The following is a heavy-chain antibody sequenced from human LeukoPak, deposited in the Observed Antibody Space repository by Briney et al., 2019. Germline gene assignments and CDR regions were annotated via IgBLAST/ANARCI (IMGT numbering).Heavy chain of an antibody. J-gene: IGHJ4*02. CDR1: GLLHNLY. D-gene: IGHD2-21*01. Sequence: GLSLSLLCAVWGLLHNLYDVLCARHAPGRGLEWVGRLKSKTDGGTTDYAAPVKRRFTIPRDDPKNKVYQQTNSRKPDDTAVYYGTTDLLYYCGDDCTADYFDYWGQGTLVTVSS. V-gene: IGHV3-15*01. CDR2: LKSKTDGGTT. CDR3: TTDLLYYCGDDCTADYFDY.